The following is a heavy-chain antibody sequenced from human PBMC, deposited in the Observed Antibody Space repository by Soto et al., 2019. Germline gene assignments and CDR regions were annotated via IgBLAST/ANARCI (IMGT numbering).Heavy chain of an antibody. CDR2: ISPASTYI. CDR1: GLNFEKCS. D-gene: IGHD2-15*01. J-gene: IGHJ4*02. Sequence: GGSLRLSCAASGLNFEKCSMNWVRQPPGKGPEWLASISPASTYIRYADSVKGRFTISRDNARNSLSLQMMSLRADDTAMYYCAADTGDIEVVPATTWGQGTLVTVSS. CDR3: AADTGDIEVVPATT. V-gene: IGHV3-21*04.